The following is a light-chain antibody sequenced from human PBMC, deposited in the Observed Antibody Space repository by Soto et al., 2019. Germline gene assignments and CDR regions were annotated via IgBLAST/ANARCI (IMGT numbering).Light chain of an antibody. Sequence: EIVLTQSPASLSLSPGERATLSCRASQSVNRYLAWYQQKPGQAPRLLIYDASNRATGIPARFRGSGSGTDFTLTISSLEPEDFAVYYCQQRRGTFGQGTKVELK. CDR2: DAS. CDR1: QSVNRY. V-gene: IGKV3-11*01. CDR3: QQRRGT. J-gene: IGKJ1*01.